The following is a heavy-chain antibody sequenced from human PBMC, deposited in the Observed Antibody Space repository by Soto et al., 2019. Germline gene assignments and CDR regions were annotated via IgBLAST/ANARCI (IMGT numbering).Heavy chain of an antibody. CDR2: INPSGGTT. CDR3: AGGAARSSGWHFDY. V-gene: IGHV1-46*01. D-gene: IGHD6-19*01. Sequence: QVQLVQSGAEVKKPGASVIVSCTASGYPLTSNYIHWLRQAPGEGLEWMGKINPSGGTTRYGQKCKGPITTTVDTTTSTVDMQTRSLESGATAVSYCAGGAARSSGWHFDYWGHGHLGIVSS. CDR1: GYPLTSNY. J-gene: IGHJ4*01.